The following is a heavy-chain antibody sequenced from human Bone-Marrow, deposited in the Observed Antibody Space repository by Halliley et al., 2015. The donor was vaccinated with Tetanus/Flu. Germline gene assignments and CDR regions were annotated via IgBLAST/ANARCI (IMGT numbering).Heavy chain of an antibody. V-gene: IGHV3-33*01. CDR3: ARDRISYDFWGKFYY. Sequence: LIWYDGSNKYYADSVKCRFAISRDNSKNILYLQMNSLRAEDTAVYYCARDRISYDFWGKFYYWGQGAPVTVSS. CDR2: IWYDGSNK. J-gene: IGHJ4*02. D-gene: IGHD3-3*01.